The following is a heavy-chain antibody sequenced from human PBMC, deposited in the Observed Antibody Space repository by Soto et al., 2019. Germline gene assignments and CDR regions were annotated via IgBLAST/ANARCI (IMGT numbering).Heavy chain of an antibody. Sequence: SETLSLTCTVSGGSISSGGYYWSWIRQHPGKGLEWIGYIYYSGSTYYNPSLKSRVTISVDTSKNQSSLKLSSVTAADTAVYYCARARLNSSSWYWAVDAFDIWGQGTMVTVSS. J-gene: IGHJ3*02. CDR2: IYYSGST. CDR1: GGSISSGGYY. D-gene: IGHD6-13*01. CDR3: ARARLNSSSWYWAVDAFDI. V-gene: IGHV4-31*03.